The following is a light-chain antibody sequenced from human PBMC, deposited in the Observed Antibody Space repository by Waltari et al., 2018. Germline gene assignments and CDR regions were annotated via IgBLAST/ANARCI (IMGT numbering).Light chain of an antibody. CDR1: QSVSSN. J-gene: IGKJ4*01. V-gene: IGKV3-15*01. CDR3: QQYNNWPPVT. CDR2: GAS. Sequence: EIVMTQSPATLSVSPGERATLSCRASQSVSSNLAWYQQKPGQAPGLLIYGASTRATGIPARFSGSGSGTEFTLTISSMQSEDFAVYYCQQYNNWPPVTFGGGTKVEIK.